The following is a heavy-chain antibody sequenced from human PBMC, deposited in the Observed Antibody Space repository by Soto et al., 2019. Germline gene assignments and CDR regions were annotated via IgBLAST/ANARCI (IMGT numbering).Heavy chain of an antibody. D-gene: IGHD6-19*01. CDR3: AKGGRQWLVTSDFNY. Sequence: VQLVESGGGVVQPGRSLRLSCAASGFTFSDYAMHWVRQAPGKGLEWVAVVSHDGRNTHYADSVKGRFTISRDSSKNTVSREMTSVRAEGTAVYYGAKGGRQWLVTSDFNYWGQGALVTVSS. J-gene: IGHJ4*02. CDR2: VSHDGRNT. V-gene: IGHV3-30*18. CDR1: GFTFSDYA.